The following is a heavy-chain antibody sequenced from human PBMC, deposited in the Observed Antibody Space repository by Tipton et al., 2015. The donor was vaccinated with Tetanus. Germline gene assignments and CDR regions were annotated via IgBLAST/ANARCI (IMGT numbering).Heavy chain of an antibody. Sequence: LSLTCAVSGGSVSNGGYSWSWIRQPPGKGLECIGYISHSGRTYYNPSLNSRVTISLDRSKNQFSLKLTSVTAADTAVYYCARGGGNTMFRGGEFVHSYYYQGMDVWGQGTTVIVSS. J-gene: IGHJ6*02. V-gene: IGHV4-30-2*01. CDR1: GGSVSNGGYS. CDR3: ARGGGNTMFRGGEFVHSYYYQGMDV. D-gene: IGHD3-10*01. CDR2: ISHSGRT.